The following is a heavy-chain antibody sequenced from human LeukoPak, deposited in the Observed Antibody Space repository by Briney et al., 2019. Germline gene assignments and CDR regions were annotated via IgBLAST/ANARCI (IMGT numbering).Heavy chain of an antibody. D-gene: IGHD6-19*01. CDR1: GFTFSNYA. CDR2: ISSSGGST. J-gene: IGHJ4*02. CDR3: ARGADSSGWCFAS. Sequence: SGGSLRLSCAASGFTFSNYAMHWVRQAPGKGPEWLSTISSSGGSTYYADSVRGRFTISRDNSKNTLYLQMNSLRAEDTALYYCARGADSSGWCFASWGQGTLVTVSS. V-gene: IGHV3-23*01.